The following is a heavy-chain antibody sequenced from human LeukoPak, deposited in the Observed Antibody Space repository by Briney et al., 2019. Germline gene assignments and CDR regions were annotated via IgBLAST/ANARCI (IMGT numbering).Heavy chain of an antibody. CDR1: GFTFSSYA. D-gene: IGHD3-3*01. CDR2: ISGSGGST. V-gene: IGHV3-23*01. CDR3: AKIPFPIFGVVIYFDY. Sequence: GGSLRLSCAASGFTFSSYAMSWVRQAPGKGLEWDSAISGSGGSTYYADSVKGRFTISRDNSKNTLYLQMNSLRAEDTAVYYCAKIPFPIFGVVIYFDYWGQGTLVTVSS. J-gene: IGHJ4*02.